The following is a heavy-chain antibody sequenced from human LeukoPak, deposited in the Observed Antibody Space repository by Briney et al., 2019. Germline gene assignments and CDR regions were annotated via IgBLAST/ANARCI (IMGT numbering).Heavy chain of an antibody. D-gene: IGHD3-10*01. CDR2: IYYSGST. Sequence: SETLSLTRTVSGGSISSYYWSWIRQPPGKGLEWIGYIYYSGSTNYNPSLKSRVTISVDTSKNQFSLELTSVTAADTAVYYCARVDMVRGYYFDYWGQGILVTVSS. CDR1: GGSISSYY. CDR3: ARVDMVRGYYFDY. J-gene: IGHJ4*02. V-gene: IGHV4-59*08.